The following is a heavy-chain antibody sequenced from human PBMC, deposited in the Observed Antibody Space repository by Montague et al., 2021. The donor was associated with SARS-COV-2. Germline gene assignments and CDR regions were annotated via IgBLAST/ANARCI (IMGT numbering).Heavy chain of an antibody. Sequence: SETLSLTCTVSGGSISSSCYYWGWIRQPPGKGLEWIGSIYYSGSTYYNPSLKSRVTISVDTSKNQFSLKLSSVTAADTAVYYCARQRRGGLVSTPRFFNYWAQGTL. V-gene: IGHV4-39*01. CDR2: IYYSGST. CDR1: GGSISSSCYY. J-gene: IGHJ4*02. D-gene: IGHD6-19*01. CDR3: ARQRRGGLVSTPRFFNY.